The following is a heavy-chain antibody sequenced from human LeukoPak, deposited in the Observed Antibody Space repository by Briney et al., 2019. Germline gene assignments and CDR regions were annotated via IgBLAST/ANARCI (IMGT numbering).Heavy chain of an antibody. CDR2: IYTSGST. CDR3: ARSRPNNCKYDDYYYYMDA. CDR1: GGSISSGSYY. Sequence: PSQTLSLACTVSGGSISSGSYYWSRIRQPAGKGMERIGRIYTSGSTNYNPSLKSRVTISVDTSKNQFPLELSSVTAADTAVYYCARSRPNNCKYDDYYYYMDAWGKGTRSPSP. D-gene: IGHD1-7*01. J-gene: IGHJ6*03. V-gene: IGHV4-61*02.